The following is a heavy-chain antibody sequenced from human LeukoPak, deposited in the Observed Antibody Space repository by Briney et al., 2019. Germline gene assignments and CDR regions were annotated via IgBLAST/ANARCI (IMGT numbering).Heavy chain of an antibody. Sequence: SETLSLTCTVSGGSISSYYWSWIRQPPPKGLDWMGYIYYSGSTNSNPSLKSRVTISVDTSKNQFSLKLSSVTAADTAVYYCASFSLTYDFWSGFDYWGQGTLVTVSS. V-gene: IGHV4-59*01. CDR1: GGSISSYY. J-gene: IGHJ4*02. CDR2: IYYSGST. CDR3: ASFSLTYDFWSGFDY. D-gene: IGHD3-3*01.